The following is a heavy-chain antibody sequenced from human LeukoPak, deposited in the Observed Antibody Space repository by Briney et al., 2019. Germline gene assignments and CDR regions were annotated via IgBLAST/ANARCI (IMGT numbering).Heavy chain of an antibody. V-gene: IGHV4-39*07. Sequence: SETLSLTCTVSGGSLSSSSLYWGWIPQPPGKGLEWIGNIYYTRRTFYNLSLKSRDILSVHTSKNQFSLKLTSVTAPDTAVYFCARCVYDSGSCRFDYWGQGTLVTVSS. CDR1: GGSLSSSSLY. J-gene: IGHJ4*02. CDR3: ARCVYDSGSCRFDY. CDR2: IYYTRRT. D-gene: IGHD3-10*01.